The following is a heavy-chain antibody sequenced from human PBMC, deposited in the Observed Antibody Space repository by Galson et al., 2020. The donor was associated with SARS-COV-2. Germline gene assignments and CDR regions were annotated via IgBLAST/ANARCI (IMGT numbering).Heavy chain of an antibody. D-gene: IGHD3-10*01. CDR2: IKHSGST. Sequence: SETLSLTCAVYGGSFSGYYWSWIRQPPGNGPEWLGEIKHSGSTNYNPSLKSRVTISVDTSKNQFSLKLSSVTAADTGVYYCARGAAVLLGFGVRVDSGGQGTLVIVSS. CDR1: GGSFSGYY. CDR3: ARGAAVLLGFGVRVDS. V-gene: IGHV4-34*01. J-gene: IGHJ5*01.